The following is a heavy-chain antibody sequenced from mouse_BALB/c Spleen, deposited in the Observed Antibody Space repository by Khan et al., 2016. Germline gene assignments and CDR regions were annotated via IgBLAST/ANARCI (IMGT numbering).Heavy chain of an antibody. CDR2: INPSTGYT. J-gene: IGHJ2*01. V-gene: IGHV1-7*01. Sequence: QVQLQQSGAELAKPGASVKMSCKAAGYTFTSYWMHWVKQRPGQGLEWIGYINPSTGYTEYNQKFKDKATLTADKSSSTAYMQLSSLTSEDSAVYYWARRDFDYWGQGTTLPVSS. CDR3: ARRDFDY. CDR1: GYTFTSYW.